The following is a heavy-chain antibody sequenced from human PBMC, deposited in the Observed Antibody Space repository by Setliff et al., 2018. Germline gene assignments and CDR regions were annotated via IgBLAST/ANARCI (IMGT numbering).Heavy chain of an antibody. CDR2: IYSRGNT. CDR1: GGSIGSYY. CDR3: ARENIAAED. V-gene: IGHV4-4*07. J-gene: IGHJ4*02. Sequence: SETLSLTCTVSGGSIGSYYWTWIRHSAGKGLEWIGRIYSRGNTNYNPSLKSRVTLSEDTSKNLFSLKMTSMTAADTAIYYCARENIAAEDWGQGTLVTVSS. D-gene: IGHD6-13*01.